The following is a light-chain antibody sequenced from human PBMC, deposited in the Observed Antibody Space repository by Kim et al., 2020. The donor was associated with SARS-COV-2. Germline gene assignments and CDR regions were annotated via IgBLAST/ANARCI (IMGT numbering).Light chain of an antibody. CDR1: SSNIGSNT. CDR3: AAWDDSLNGWV. CDR2: SNN. J-gene: IGLJ3*02. V-gene: IGLV1-44*01. Sequence: GQRVTISCSGTSSNIGSNTVNWYQQLPGTAPQLLIYSNNQRPSGVPDRFSGSKSGTSASLAISGLQSEDEADYYCAAWDDSLNGWVFGGGTQLTVL.